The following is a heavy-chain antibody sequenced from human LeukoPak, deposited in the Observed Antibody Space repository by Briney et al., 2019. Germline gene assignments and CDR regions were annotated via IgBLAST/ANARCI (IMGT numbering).Heavy chain of an antibody. CDR2: IRYDGSNK. CDR1: GFTFSSYG. V-gene: IGHV3-30*02. J-gene: IGHJ4*02. CDR3: AKDLPYYYDSSGYYPPLY. D-gene: IGHD3-22*01. Sequence: GGSLRLSCAASGFTFSSYGMHWVRQAPGKGLEWVAFIRYDGSNKYYADSVKGRFTISRDNSKNTLYLQMNSLRAEDTAVYYCAKDLPYYYDSSGYYPPLYWGQGTLVTVSS.